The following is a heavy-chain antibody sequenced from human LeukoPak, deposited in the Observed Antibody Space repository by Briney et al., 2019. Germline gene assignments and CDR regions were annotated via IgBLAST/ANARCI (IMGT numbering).Heavy chain of an antibody. D-gene: IGHD3-10*01. CDR1: GFTFGDYA. J-gene: IGHJ4*02. Sequence: RSLRLSCTASGFTFGDYAMSWFRQAPGKGLEWVGFIRSKAYGGTTEYAASVKGRFTISRDDSKSIAYLQMNSLKTEDTAVYYCTRGGWFGELGDFDYWGQGTLVTVSS. CDR2: IRSKAYGGTT. CDR3: TRGGWFGELGDFDY. V-gene: IGHV3-49*03.